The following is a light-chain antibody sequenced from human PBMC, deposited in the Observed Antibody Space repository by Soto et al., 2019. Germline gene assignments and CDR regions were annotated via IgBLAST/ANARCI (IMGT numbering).Light chain of an antibody. V-gene: IGLV1-44*01. CDR2: SNN. CDR1: SFHIGSNS. J-gene: IGLJ2*01. CDR3: AAWDDRLTGHVV. Sequence: QAVVTQPPSASGTPGQRVTISCSGSSFHIGSNSVNWYQQLPGAARKLLIYSNNQRPSGVPDRFSGSKSGTSASLDISRLQSEDEAEYDCAAWDDRLTGHVVFGGGTKLTVL.